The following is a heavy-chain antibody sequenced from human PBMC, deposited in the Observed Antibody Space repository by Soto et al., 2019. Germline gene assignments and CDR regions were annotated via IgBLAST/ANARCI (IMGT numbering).Heavy chain of an antibody. V-gene: IGHV1-58*01. CDR3: AAALHDYGDYVGFYFDY. CDR1: GFNFTSSA. Sequence: QMQLVQSGPEVKKPGTSVKVSCKASGFNFTSSAVQWVRQARGQRLELIGWIVVGSGNTNYAQKFQERVTITRDMSTSTAHMELSSLRSEDTAVYYCAAALHDYGDYVGFYFDYWGQGTLVTVSS. J-gene: IGHJ4*02. D-gene: IGHD4-17*01. CDR2: IVVGSGNT.